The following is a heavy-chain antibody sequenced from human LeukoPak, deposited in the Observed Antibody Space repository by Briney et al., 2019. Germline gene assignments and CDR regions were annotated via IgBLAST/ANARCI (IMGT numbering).Heavy chain of an antibody. J-gene: IGHJ4*02. CDR2: IYHSGST. CDR1: GYSISSGYY. CDR3: ARDPESGGASDY. Sequence: SETLSLTCAVSGYSISSGYYWGWIRQPPGKGLEWIGSIYHSGSTYYNPSLKSRVTISVDTSKNQISLKLSSVTAADTAVYYCARDPESGGASDYWGQGTLVTVSS. V-gene: IGHV4-38-2*02. D-gene: IGHD1-26*01.